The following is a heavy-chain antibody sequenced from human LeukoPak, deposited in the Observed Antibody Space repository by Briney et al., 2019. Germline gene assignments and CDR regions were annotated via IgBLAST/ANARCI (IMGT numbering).Heavy chain of an antibody. CDR2: ISSSSSYI. J-gene: IGHJ6*02. CDR3: ARATVYVYYYYYGMDV. Sequence: GGSLRLSCAASGFTFSSYSMNWVRQAPGKGLEWVPSISSSSSYIYYADSVKGRFTISRDNAKNSLYLQMNSLRAEDTAVYYCARATVYVYYYYYGMDVWGQGTTVTVSS. D-gene: IGHD4-17*01. V-gene: IGHV3-21*01. CDR1: GFTFSSYS.